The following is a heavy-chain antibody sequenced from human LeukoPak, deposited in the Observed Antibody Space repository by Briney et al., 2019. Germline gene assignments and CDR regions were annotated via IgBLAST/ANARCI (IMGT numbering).Heavy chain of an antibody. CDR1: GFTFSSYS. Sequence: GGSLRLSCAASGFTFSSYSMNWVRQAPGKGLEWVSSISSSSSYIYYADSVKGRFTISRDNAKNSLYLQMNSLRAEDTAVYYCARSYGPRTYYYYYMDVWGKGTTVTVSS. V-gene: IGHV3-21*01. CDR3: ARSYGPRTYYYYYMDV. J-gene: IGHJ6*03. D-gene: IGHD1-26*01. CDR2: ISSSSSYI.